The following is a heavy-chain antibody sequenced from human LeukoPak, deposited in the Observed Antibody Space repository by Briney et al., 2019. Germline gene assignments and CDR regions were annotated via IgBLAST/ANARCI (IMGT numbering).Heavy chain of an antibody. Sequence: ASVKVSCKASGYTFTGYYLHWVRQAPGQGLEWMGRINPNSGGTKYAQKFQGRVTMTRDTSISTAYMELSRLRSDDTAVYYCARVRTGGYSYGQTFDYWGQGTLVTVSS. V-gene: IGHV1-2*06. D-gene: IGHD5-18*01. CDR1: GYTFTGYY. CDR2: INPNSGGT. CDR3: ARVRTGGYSYGQTFDY. J-gene: IGHJ4*02.